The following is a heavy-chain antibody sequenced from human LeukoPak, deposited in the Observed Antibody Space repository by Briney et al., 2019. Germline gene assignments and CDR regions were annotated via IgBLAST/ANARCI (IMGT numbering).Heavy chain of an antibody. J-gene: IGHJ5*02. CDR1: GYTFTGYY. D-gene: IGHD6-13*01. Sequence: ASVKVSCKASGYTFTGYYMHWVRQAPGQGLEWMGWINPNSGGTNYAQKFQGRVTMTRDMSISTAYMELSRLRSDDTAVYYCARRFRIAAVGALDPWGQGTLVTVSS. V-gene: IGHV1-2*02. CDR3: ARRFRIAAVGALDP. CDR2: INPNSGGT.